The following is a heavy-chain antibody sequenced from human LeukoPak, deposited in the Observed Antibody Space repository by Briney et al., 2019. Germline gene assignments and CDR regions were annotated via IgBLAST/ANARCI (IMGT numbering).Heavy chain of an antibody. J-gene: IGHJ6*03. CDR2: INHSGST. D-gene: IGHD6-19*01. CDR3: ARAPMRARLVLDYYYYYMDV. V-gene: IGHV4-34*01. Sequence: SETLSLTCAVYGGSFSGYYWSWIRQPPGKGLEWIGEINHSGSTNYNPSLKSRVTISVDTSKNQFSLQLNSVTPEDTAVYYCARAPMRARLVLDYYYYYMDVWGKGTTVTVSS. CDR1: GGSFSGYY.